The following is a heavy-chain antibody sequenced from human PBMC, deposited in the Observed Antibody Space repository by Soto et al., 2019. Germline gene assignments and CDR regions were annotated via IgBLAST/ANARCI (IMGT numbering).Heavy chain of an antibody. J-gene: IGHJ3*02. Sequence: GESLKISCKGSGYSFTSYWIGWVRQMPGKGLEWMGIIYPGDSDTRYSPSFQGQVTISADKSISTAYLQWSSLKASDTAMYYCATNGITGTTWADAFDIWGQGTMVTVSS. V-gene: IGHV5-51*01. D-gene: IGHD1-7*01. CDR3: ATNGITGTTWADAFDI. CDR1: GYSFTSYW. CDR2: IYPGDSDT.